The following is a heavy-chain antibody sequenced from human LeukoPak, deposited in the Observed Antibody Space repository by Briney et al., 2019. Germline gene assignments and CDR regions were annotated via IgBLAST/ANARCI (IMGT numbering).Heavy chain of an antibody. CDR1: GGSISSYY. D-gene: IGHD6-25*01. Sequence: PSETLSLTCTVSGGSISSYYWSWIRQPPGKGLEWIGYIYYSGSTNYNPSLKSRVTISVDTSKNQFSLKLSSVTAADTAVYYCARDRLPRLPLLWGQGTLVTVSS. J-gene: IGHJ4*02. CDR3: ARDRLPRLPLL. V-gene: IGHV4-59*01. CDR2: IYYSGST.